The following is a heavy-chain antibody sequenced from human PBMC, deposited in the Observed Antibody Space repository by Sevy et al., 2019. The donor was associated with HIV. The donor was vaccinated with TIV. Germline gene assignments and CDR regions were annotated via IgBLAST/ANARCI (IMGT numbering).Heavy chain of an antibody. D-gene: IGHD3-22*01. CDR3: AGEGSSRYYRRGYGMDV. CDR1: GGSISSGGYY. CDR2: IYYSGST. J-gene: IGHJ6*02. V-gene: IGHV4-31*03. Sequence: SETLSLTCTVSGGSISSGGYYWSWIRQHPGKGLEWIGYIYYSGSTYYNPSLKSRFTISVDTSKNQFSLKLSSVTAAATAGYYCAGEGSSRYYRRGYGMDVWGQGTTVTVSS.